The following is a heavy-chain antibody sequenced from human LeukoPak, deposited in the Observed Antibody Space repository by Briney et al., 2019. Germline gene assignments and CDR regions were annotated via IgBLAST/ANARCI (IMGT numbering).Heavy chain of an antibody. CDR2: ISRSGDST. CDR1: GFTFSSYG. Sequence: GGSLRLSCAASGFTFSSYGMTWVRQAPGKGLEWVSSISRSGDSTYYADAVKGRFTISRDNSKNTLYLQMNSLRPEDTAVYFCAGPSSGYFDTWGQGTLVTVSS. CDR3: AGPSSGYFDT. V-gene: IGHV3-23*01. D-gene: IGHD3-22*01. J-gene: IGHJ4*02.